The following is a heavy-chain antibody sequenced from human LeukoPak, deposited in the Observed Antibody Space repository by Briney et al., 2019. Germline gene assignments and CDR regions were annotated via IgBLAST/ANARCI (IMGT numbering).Heavy chain of an antibody. D-gene: IGHD6-19*01. CDR1: GFTFSSYG. V-gene: IGHV3-49*04. Sequence: GGSLRLSCAASGFTFSSYGMHWVRQAPGKGLEWVGFIRSKAYGGTTQYAASVKGRFTISRDDSKSIAYVQMNSLKTEDTAVYYCTSPAVGGGWHLPLDFWGPGTLVTVSS. CDR3: TSPAVGGGWHLPLDF. J-gene: IGHJ4*02. CDR2: IRSKAYGGTT.